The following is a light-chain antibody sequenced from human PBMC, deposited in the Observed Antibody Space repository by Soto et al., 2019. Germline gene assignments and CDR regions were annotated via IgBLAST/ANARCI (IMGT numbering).Light chain of an antibody. CDR2: WAS. CDR3: QQYYSVPLT. J-gene: IGKJ4*01. V-gene: IGKV4-1*01. CDR1: QSLFHSSNNKNY. Sequence: DIVMTQSPASLAVSLGERATFSCKSSQSLFHSSNNKNYLAWYQQKPGQPPKVLISWASTRESGVPDRFSGSGSGTDFTLTISSLQPEDSATYFCQQYYSVPLTFGGGTKLKIK.